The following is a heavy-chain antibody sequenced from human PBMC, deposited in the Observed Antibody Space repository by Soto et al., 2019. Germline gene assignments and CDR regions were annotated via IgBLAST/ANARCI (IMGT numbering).Heavy chain of an antibody. Sequence: PGGSLRLSCAASGFTFNTYSMTWVRQAPGKALEWVSSISSSSSYIYYGDSVKGRFTISRNNAKNSLFLQMNSLRAEDTAVYYCARSTPYLYTTTVRVDFWGRGTLVTVSS. CDR1: GFTFNTYS. CDR2: ISSSSSYI. V-gene: IGHV3-21*01. CDR3: ARSTPYLYTTTVRVDF. D-gene: IGHD5-18*01. J-gene: IGHJ4*02.